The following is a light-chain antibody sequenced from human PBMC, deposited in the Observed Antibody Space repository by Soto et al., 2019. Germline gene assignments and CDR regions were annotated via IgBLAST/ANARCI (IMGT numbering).Light chain of an antibody. CDR1: SSDVGGYNY. Sequence: QSALTQPPSASGSPGQSVTISCTGTSSDVGGYNYVSWYQQHPGKAPKLMISEVSKRPSGVPDRFSGSKSGNTASLTVSGRQIEDEDDYYCSSFAGNNNLVFGGGTKLTVL. CDR3: SSFAGNNNLV. CDR2: EVS. J-gene: IGLJ2*01. V-gene: IGLV2-8*01.